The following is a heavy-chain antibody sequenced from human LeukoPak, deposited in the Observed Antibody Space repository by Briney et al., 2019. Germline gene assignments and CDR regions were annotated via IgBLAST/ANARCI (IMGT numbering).Heavy chain of an antibody. CDR2: IKQDGSEK. Sequence: GRSLRLSCAASGFTFSNYWMSWVRQAPGKGLEWVANIKQDGSEKYYVDSVKGRFTISRDNAKNSLYLQMNSLRAEDTAVYYCAREGFRSHSGYYYYDMDVWGQGTTVTVSS. J-gene: IGHJ6*02. D-gene: IGHD6-25*01. CDR3: AREGFRSHSGYYYYDMDV. V-gene: IGHV3-7*01. CDR1: GFTFSNYW.